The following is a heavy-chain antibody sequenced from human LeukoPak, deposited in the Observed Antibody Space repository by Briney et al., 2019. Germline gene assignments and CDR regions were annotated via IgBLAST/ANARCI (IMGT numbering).Heavy chain of an antibody. CDR1: GDSLTKYA. CDR2: INPNSGGT. J-gene: IGHJ6*02. Sequence: ASVNVSCKASGDSLTKYAMNWVRQAPGQGLEWMGWINPNSGGTNYAQKSQGWVTTTTDTSISTAYMELSRLRSDDTAVSYCARTYYYDSSGYPTRDYYGMDVWGQGTTVTVSS. CDR3: ARTYYYDSSGYPTRDYYGMDV. D-gene: IGHD3-22*01. V-gene: IGHV1-2*04.